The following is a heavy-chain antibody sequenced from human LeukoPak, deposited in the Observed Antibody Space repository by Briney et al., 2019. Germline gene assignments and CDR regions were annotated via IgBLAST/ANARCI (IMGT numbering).Heavy chain of an antibody. CDR3: ARPYSSGWYGALHI. Sequence: PSETLSLTCTVSGGSISSYYWSWIRQPPGKGLEWIGYIYYRDTTNYNPSLKSRVTISVDTSKNHLSLKLTSVTAADTAVYYCARPYSSGWYGALHIWGQGTVVTVSS. V-gene: IGHV4-59*01. CDR1: GGSISSYY. D-gene: IGHD6-19*01. J-gene: IGHJ3*02. CDR2: IYYRDTT.